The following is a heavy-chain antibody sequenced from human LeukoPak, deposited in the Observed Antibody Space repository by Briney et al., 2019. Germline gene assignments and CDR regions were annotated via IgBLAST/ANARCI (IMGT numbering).Heavy chain of an antibody. CDR1: GFAFSDYY. CDR3: ARGDLAHDAFDT. CDR2: ISSSSSYT. V-gene: IGHV3-11*05. Sequence: GGSLRLSCAASGFAFSDYYMSWIRQDPGKGLEWVSYISSSSSYTNYADSVKGRFTISRDNAKNSLYLQMNSLRAEDTAVYYCARGDLAHDAFDTWGQGTMVTVSS. J-gene: IGHJ3*02.